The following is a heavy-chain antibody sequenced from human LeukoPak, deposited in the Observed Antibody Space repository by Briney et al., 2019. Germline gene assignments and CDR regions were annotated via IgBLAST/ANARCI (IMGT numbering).Heavy chain of an antibody. V-gene: IGHV3-20*01. CDR3: ARVNTPVATFDY. Sequence: GGSLRLSCAASGYTFDDYGMSWVRQAPGKGLEWVSGINWNGGSTGYADSVEGRFTISRDNAKNSLYLQMNSLRAEDTALYHCARVNTPVATFDYWGQGTLVTVSS. CDR2: INWNGGST. CDR1: GYTFDDYG. J-gene: IGHJ4*02. D-gene: IGHD2-15*01.